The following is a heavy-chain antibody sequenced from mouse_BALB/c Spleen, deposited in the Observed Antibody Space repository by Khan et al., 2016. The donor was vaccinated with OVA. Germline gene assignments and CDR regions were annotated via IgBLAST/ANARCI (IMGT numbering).Heavy chain of an antibody. Sequence: EVELVESGGDLVKPGGSLKLSCAASGFTFSSYSLSWVRPIPDKRLEWVATMSSGGDSTYYPDGVKGRFTISRDNAKNTLYLQMSSLKSEDTAMYYCASHLTGSFAFWGQGTLVTVSA. CDR3: ASHLTGSFAF. J-gene: IGHJ3*01. CDR1: GFTFSSYS. CDR2: MSSGGDST. D-gene: IGHD4-1*01. V-gene: IGHV5-6*01.